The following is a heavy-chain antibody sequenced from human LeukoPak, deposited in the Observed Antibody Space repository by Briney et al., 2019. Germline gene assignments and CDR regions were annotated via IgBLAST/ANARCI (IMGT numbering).Heavy chain of an antibody. CDR2: MNPNSGNT. V-gene: IGHV1-8*03. CDR3: ARTGYYDFWSGYYSLFDY. Sequence: ASVKVSCKASGYTFTSYDINWVRQAPGQGLEWMGWMNPNSGNTGYAQKFQGRVTITRNTSISTAYMELSSLRSEDTAVYYCARTGYYDFWSGYYSLFDYWGQGTLVTVSS. J-gene: IGHJ4*02. D-gene: IGHD3-3*01. CDR1: GYTFTSYD.